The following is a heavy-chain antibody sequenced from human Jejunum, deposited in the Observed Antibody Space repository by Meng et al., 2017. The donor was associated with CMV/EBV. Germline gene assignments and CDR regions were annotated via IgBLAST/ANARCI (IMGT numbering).Heavy chain of an antibody. CDR3: AGAPPVAAPGSYFDS. V-gene: IGHV4-34*01. J-gene: IGHJ4*02. CDR2: VTPSGTA. Sequence: ASFSNNYWGWIRQSPGKELEWIGEVTPSGTATYNPSLESRVTISRDTSKNQFSLRLTSVTVEDTAVYYCAGAPPVAAPGSYFDSWGQGAQVTVSS. D-gene: IGHD1-14*01. CDR1: ASFSNNY.